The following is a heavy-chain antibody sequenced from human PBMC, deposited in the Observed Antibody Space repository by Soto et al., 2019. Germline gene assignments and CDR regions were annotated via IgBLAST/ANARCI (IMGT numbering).Heavy chain of an antibody. Sequence: HSPTLSLTCAISGDSVSSNSAAWNWIRQSPSRGLEWLGRTYYRSKWYNDYAVSVKSRITINPDTSKNQFSLQLNSVTPEDTAVYYCARDGYYYDSSGYLYPFDIWGQGTMVTVSS. CDR1: GDSVSSNSAA. D-gene: IGHD3-22*01. V-gene: IGHV6-1*01. CDR2: TYYRSKWYN. CDR3: ARDGYYYDSSGYLYPFDI. J-gene: IGHJ3*02.